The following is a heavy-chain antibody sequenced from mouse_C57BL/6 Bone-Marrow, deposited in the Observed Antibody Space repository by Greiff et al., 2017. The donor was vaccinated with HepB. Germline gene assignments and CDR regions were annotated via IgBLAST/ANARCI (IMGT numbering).Heavy chain of an antibody. CDR1: GFSFNTYA. V-gene: IGHV10-1*01. J-gene: IGHJ2*01. CDR2: IRSKSNNYAT. Sequence: EVNVVESGGGLVQPKGSLKLSCAASGFSFNTYAMNWVRQAPGKGLEWVARIRSKSNNYATYYADSVKDRFTISRDDSESMLYLQMNNLKTEDTAMYYCVRDDFPYYFDYWGQGTTLTVSS. CDR3: VRDDFPYYFDY. D-gene: IGHD2-4*01.